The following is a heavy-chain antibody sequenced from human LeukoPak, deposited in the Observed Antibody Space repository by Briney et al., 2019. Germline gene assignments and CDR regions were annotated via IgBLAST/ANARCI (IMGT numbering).Heavy chain of an antibody. J-gene: IGHJ4*02. Sequence: PGRSLRLSCAASRFTFSSYAMHWVRQAPGKGLEWVSMISYDGNNKYYADSVKGRFTISRDNSQNTLYLQMNSLRAEDTAVYYCARGYCSSTDCHLARHFEYWGQGTRVTVSS. V-gene: IGHV3-30-3*01. CDR1: RFTFSSYA. CDR3: ARGYCSSTDCHLARHFEY. CDR2: ISYDGNNK. D-gene: IGHD2-2*01.